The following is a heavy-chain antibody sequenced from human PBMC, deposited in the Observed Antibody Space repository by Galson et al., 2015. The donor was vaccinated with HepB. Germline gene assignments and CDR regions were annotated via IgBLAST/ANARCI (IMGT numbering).Heavy chain of an antibody. J-gene: IGHJ6*02. D-gene: IGHD1-1*01. V-gene: IGHV5-10-1*01. Sequence: QSGAEVKKPGESLKISCKGSGYSFTSYWISWVRQMPGKGLEWMGRIDPSDSYTNYSPSFQGHVTISADKSISTAYLQWSSLKASDTAMYYCARHLGTLPYYYYGMDVWGQGTTVTVSS. CDR2: IDPSDSYT. CDR1: GYSFTSYW. CDR3: ARHLGTLPYYYYGMDV.